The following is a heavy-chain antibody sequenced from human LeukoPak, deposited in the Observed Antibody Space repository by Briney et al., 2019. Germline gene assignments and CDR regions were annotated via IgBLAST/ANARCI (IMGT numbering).Heavy chain of an antibody. Sequence: PSETLSLTCTVSGGSISSYYWSWIRQPAGNGLEWIGRIYTSGSTNSNPSLKSRVTISVATSKNKFSLKMSSVTAADTAVYYCARALGYYYDSSGYDAFDIWGQGTMVTVSS. CDR3: ARALGYYYDSSGYDAFDI. CDR1: GGSISSYY. J-gene: IGHJ3*02. V-gene: IGHV4-4*07. D-gene: IGHD3-22*01. CDR2: IYTSGST.